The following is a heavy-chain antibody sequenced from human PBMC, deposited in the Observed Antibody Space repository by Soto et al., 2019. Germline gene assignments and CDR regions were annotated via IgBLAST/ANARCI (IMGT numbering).Heavy chain of an antibody. CDR3: AKVLVRGVIALHYYGMDV. J-gene: IGHJ6*02. V-gene: IGHV3-23*01. Sequence: EVQLLESGGGLVQPGGSLRLSCAASGFTFSSYAMSWVRQAPGKGLEWVSAISGSGGSTYYADSVKGRFTISTDNSKNTLYLQMNSLRAEDTAVYYCAKVLVRGVIALHYYGMDVWGQGTTVTVSS. D-gene: IGHD3-10*01. CDR2: ISGSGGST. CDR1: GFTFSSYA.